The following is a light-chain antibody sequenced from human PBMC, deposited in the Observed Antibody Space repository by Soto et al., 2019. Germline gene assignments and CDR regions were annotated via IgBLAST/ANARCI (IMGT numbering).Light chain of an antibody. CDR1: HSISTW. CDR3: QEYSRY. J-gene: IGKJ4*01. CDR2: EAY. V-gene: IGKV1-5*01. Sequence: DIQMTQSPSTLSASVGDRVTITCRARHSISTWLAWYQQKPGKAPKVLISEAYNLQSGVPSRFSGSGSGTEFTLTISSLQPDDIGTYYCQEYSRYFGGGTKVEIK.